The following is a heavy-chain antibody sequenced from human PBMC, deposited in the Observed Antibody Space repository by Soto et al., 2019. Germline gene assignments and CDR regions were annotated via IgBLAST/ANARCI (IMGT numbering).Heavy chain of an antibody. CDR1: GGAISSGDYY. CDR3: ARDVSEGGYWVY. CDR2: IYYSGST. J-gene: IGHJ4*02. Sequence: PPETLSLTCTVSGGAISSGDYYWSWIRQPPGKGLEWIGYIYYSGSTYYNPSLKSRVTISVDTSKNQFSLKLSSVTAADTAVYYCARDVSEGGYWVYWGQGTLGTSPQ. D-gene: IGHD3-22*01. V-gene: IGHV4-30-4*01.